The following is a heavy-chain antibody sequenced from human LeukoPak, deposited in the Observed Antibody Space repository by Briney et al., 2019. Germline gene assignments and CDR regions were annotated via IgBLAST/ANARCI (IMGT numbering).Heavy chain of an antibody. CDR1: GFTFSAFS. Sequence: GGSLRLSCAASGFTFSAFSMNWVRQAPGKGLEWVSSISSSSSYIYYVDSVKGRFTISGDNAKNSLYLQMNSLRAEDTAVYYCARDLGVVMYYFDYWGQGTLVTVSS. CDR3: ARDLGVVMYYFDY. CDR2: ISSSSSYI. V-gene: IGHV3-21*01. J-gene: IGHJ4*02. D-gene: IGHD3-3*01.